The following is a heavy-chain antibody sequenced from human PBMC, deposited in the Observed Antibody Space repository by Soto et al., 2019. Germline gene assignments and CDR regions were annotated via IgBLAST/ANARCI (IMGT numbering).Heavy chain of an antibody. CDR1: GDSISGSQW. CDR2: ISHTGTT. V-gene: IGHV4-4*02. Sequence: PSETLSLTCAVSGDSISGSQWWSWVRLPPGKGLEWIGEISHTGTTNYNPSLKSRVTMSVDKPKNQFSLNLTSVTAADTAVYYCALWGSYRSFDNWGQGTLVTVSS. D-gene: IGHD3-16*02. J-gene: IGHJ4*02. CDR3: ALWGSYRSFDN.